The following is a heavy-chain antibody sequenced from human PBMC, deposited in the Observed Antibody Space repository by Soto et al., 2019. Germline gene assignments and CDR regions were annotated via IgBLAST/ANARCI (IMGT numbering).Heavy chain of an antibody. J-gene: IGHJ4*02. CDR2: INSDGSST. CDR3: ARDLEY. V-gene: IGHV3-74*01. Sequence: EVQLVESGGGLVQPGGSLRLSCEASGFTFSTFWMHWVRQAPGKGLVWVSRINSDGSSTNYADSVKGRVTISRDNAKNTLYLQLNSLRPEDTAVYYCARDLEYWGQGTLVTVSS. CDR1: GFTFSTFW.